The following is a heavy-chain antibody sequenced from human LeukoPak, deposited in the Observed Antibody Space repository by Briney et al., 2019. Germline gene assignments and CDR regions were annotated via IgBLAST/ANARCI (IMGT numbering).Heavy chain of an antibody. CDR3: ATDLTLTTVTHCFDY. D-gene: IGHD4-17*01. Sequence: SVKVSCKASGGTFSSYAISWVRQAPGQGLEWMGGIIPIFGTVNYAQKFQGRVTITADESTSTAYMELSSLGSEDTAVYYCATDLTLTTVTHCFDYWGQGTLVTVSS. CDR1: GGTFSSYA. CDR2: IIPIFGTV. J-gene: IGHJ4*02. V-gene: IGHV1-69*01.